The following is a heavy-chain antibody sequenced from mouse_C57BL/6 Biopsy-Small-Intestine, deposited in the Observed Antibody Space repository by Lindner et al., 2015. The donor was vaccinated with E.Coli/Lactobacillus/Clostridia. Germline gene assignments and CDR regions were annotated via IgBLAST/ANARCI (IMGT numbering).Heavy chain of an antibody. D-gene: IGHD2-12*01. Sequence: VQLQESGAELVRPGTSVKMSCKASGYTFTNYWIGWAKQRPGHGLEWIGSIYPGGGYTKYNEKFKGEATLTADKSSSTAYMQFSSLTSEDSAIYYCTREGDYNFDYWGQGTTLIVSS. V-gene: IGHV1-63*01. CDR3: TREGDYNFDY. CDR2: IYPGGGYT. CDR1: GYTFTNYW. J-gene: IGHJ2*01.